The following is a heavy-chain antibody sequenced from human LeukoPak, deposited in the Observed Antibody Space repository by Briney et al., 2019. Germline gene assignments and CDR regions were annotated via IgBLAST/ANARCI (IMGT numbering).Heavy chain of an antibody. V-gene: IGHV3-7*01. D-gene: IGHD3-22*01. CDR2: IKQDETEK. CDR3: ARGRGGYFYTLIDY. J-gene: IGHJ4*02. Sequence: GGSLRLSCAASGFTFSNYWMNWVRQAPGKGLEWVANIKQDETEKYYVDSVKGRFTISRDNAKNSLYLQMNSLRAEDAAVYYCARGRGGYFYTLIDYRGQGILVTVSS. CDR1: GFTFSNYW.